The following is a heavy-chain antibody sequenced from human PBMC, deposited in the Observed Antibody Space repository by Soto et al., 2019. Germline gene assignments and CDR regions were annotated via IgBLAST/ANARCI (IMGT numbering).Heavy chain of an antibody. V-gene: IGHV3-66*01. J-gene: IGHJ5*02. CDR2: IYSGGNT. D-gene: IGHD7-27*01. CDR1: GFTVSNNY. CDR3: TRRPGS. Sequence: EVQLVESGGGXXXXGESXRLSCAASGFTVSNNYMSWVRQAPGKGLEWVSFIYSGGNTYYADSVKGRFTISRDKSKNTLYLQMNNLRVEDTAVYYCTRRPGSWGQGTLVTVSS.